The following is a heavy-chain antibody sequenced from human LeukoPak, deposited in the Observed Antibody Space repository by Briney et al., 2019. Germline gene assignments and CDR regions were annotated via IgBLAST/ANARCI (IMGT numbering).Heavy chain of an antibody. Sequence: GRSLRLSCAASGFTLTYYAMQWVRQAPGKGLEWVAVTSYDGNKKYYADSVKGRFTISRDSSKNTLYLQMSSLRAEDTAVYYCARSSYDYGGIEGPFDYCGQGTLVTVSS. CDR2: TSYDGNKK. V-gene: IGHV3-30*15. CDR1: GFTLTYYA. CDR3: ARSSYDYGGIEGPFDY. J-gene: IGHJ4*02. D-gene: IGHD4-23*01.